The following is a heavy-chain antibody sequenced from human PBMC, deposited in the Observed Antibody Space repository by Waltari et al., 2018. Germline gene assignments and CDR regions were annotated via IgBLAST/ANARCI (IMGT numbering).Heavy chain of an antibody. CDR2: MDYSGRT. V-gene: IGHV4-39*07. Sequence: QLQLQESGPGLVKPPGTLSLTCTVSGGSISSSSYYWGWIRQPPEKGLEWVASMDYSGRTYYNPSLKSRVTISVDTSKNQFSLKLSSVTVADTAVYYCAASIFGEPNDYWGQGTLVTVSS. CDR1: GGSISSSSYY. J-gene: IGHJ4*02. D-gene: IGHD3-3*01. CDR3: AASIFGEPNDY.